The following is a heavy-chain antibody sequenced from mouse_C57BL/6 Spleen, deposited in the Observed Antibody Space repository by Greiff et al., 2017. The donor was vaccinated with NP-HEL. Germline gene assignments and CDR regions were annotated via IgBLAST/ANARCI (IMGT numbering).Heavy chain of an antibody. CDR1: GYTFTDYN. D-gene: IGHD1-1*01. CDR3: ARGYYGDPSYAMDY. CDR2: INPNNGGT. V-gene: IGHV1-22*01. J-gene: IGHJ4*01. Sequence: VQLQQSGPELVKPGASVKMSCKASGYTFTDYNMHWVKQSHGKSLEWIGYINPNNGGTSYNQKFKGKATLTVNKSSSTAYMELRSLTSEDSAVYYCARGYYGDPSYAMDYWGQGTSVTVSS.